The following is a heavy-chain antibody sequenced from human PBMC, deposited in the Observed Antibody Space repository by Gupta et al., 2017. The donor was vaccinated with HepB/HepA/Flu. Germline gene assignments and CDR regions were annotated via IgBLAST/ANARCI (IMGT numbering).Heavy chain of an antibody. D-gene: IGHD1-14*01. J-gene: IGHJ4*02. CDR2: IYYSGNT. CDR3: ARDQVYGTYFFDN. V-gene: IGHV4-61*01. CDR1: GGSVSAGSSF. Sequence: QVQLKESGPGLVKPSETLSLSCTVSGGSVSAGSSFWSWIRQPPGKELEWIGYIYYSGNTNYNPALKSRVTISVDTSKNQFSLKLRSVTAADAAVYYCARDQVYGTYFFDNWGQGTLVTVTS.